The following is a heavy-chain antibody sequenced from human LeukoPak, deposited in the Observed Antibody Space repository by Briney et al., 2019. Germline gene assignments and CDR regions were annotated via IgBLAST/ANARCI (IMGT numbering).Heavy chain of an antibody. CDR3: ARDGHIGIAAAAFDY. CDR1: GFTFSSYS. V-gene: IGHV3-21*01. CDR2: ISSSSSYI. D-gene: IGHD6-13*01. J-gene: IGHJ4*02. Sequence: GGSLRLSCAASGFTFSSYSMNWVRQAPGKGLDWVSSISSSSSYIYYADSVKGRFTISRDNAKNSLYLQMNSLRAEDTAVYYCARDGHIGIAAAAFDYWGQGTLVTVSS.